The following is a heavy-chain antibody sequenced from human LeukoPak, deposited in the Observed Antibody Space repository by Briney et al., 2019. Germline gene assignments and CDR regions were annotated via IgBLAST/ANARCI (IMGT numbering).Heavy chain of an antibody. V-gene: IGHV1-2*02. CDR2: INPNSGGT. J-gene: IGHJ6*02. CDR1: GYTFTGYY. Sequence: ASVKVSCKASGYTFTGYYMHWVRQAPGQGREWMGWINPNSGGTNYAQKFQGRVTMTRDTSISTAYMELSRLRSDDTAVYYCASNLEIGVQLWLQGYYGMDVWGQGTTVTVSS. D-gene: IGHD5-18*01. CDR3: ASNLEIGVQLWLQGYYGMDV.